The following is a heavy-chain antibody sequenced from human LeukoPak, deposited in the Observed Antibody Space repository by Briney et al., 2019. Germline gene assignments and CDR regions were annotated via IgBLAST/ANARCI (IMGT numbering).Heavy chain of an antibody. CDR1: GGSFSGYY. CDR2: INHSGST. V-gene: IGHV4-34*01. CDR3: ARVRYSGYDPFDY. J-gene: IGHJ4*02. D-gene: IGHD5-12*01. Sequence: SETLSLTCAVYGGSFSGYYWSWIRQPPGKGLEWIGEINHSGSTNYNPSLKSRVTISVDTSKSQFSLRLSSVTAADTAVYYCARVRYSGYDPFDYWGQGTLVTVSS.